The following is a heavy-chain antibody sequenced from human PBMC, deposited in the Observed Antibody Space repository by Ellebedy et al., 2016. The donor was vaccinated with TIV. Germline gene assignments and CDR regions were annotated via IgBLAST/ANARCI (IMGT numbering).Heavy chain of an antibody. J-gene: IGHJ4*02. D-gene: IGHD3-10*01. CDR2: ISGSGGST. CDR1: GFTFSSYA. Sequence: GESLKISXAASGFTFSSYAMSWVRQAPGKGLEWVSAISGSGGSTYYADSVKGRFTISRDNSKNTLYLQMNSLRAEDTAVYYCAANPYYYGSGKEYYFDYWGQGTLVTVSS. V-gene: IGHV3-23*01. CDR3: AANPYYYGSGKEYYFDY.